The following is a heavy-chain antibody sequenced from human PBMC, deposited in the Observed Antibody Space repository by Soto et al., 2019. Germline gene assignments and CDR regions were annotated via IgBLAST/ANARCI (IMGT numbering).Heavy chain of an antibody. CDR1: ARLIMRCY. V-gene: IGHV4-59*01. CDR2: IYYTGGT. CDR3: ASGTLSTIEAPVA. Sequence: PSETMSPTSNFSARLIMRCYWNWIRQPPEKPLEWIGSIYYTGGTNYNPTLKSRVTISVDTSKNHFSLKFNSLTSADTAVYYCASGTLSTIEAPVAWGKGTLVSV. J-gene: IGHJ1*01.